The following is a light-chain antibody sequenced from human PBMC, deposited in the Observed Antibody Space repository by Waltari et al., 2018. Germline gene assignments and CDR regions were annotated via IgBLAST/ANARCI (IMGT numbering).Light chain of an antibody. V-gene: IGLV1-44*01. CDR3: AARDDSLNVWV. J-gene: IGLJ3*02. Sequence: QSVLTQPPSASGTPGQRVTISCSGSTSNIGNNPVNWYQQVPGTAPKVLIYNDDQRPWGVLDRFSFSKSGPSASLAISGLQSDDEGDYYCAARDDSLNVWVFGGGTRVTVL. CDR2: NDD. CDR1: TSNIGNNP.